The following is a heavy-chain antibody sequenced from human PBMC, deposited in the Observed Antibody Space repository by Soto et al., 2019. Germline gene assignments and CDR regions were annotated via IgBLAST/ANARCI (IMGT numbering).Heavy chain of an antibody. Sequence: EVHLVESGGGLVQPGGSLRLSCAASGFTFSTYDMHWVRQPTGKGLEWVSAIGTGGDTYYSDSGKGRFNISRENAKNSLYLQMNSLGAGDTAVYYCAREGHSSNWNNCFFDLWGRGTLVTVSS. J-gene: IGHJ2*01. CDR2: IGTGGDT. V-gene: IGHV3-13*01. D-gene: IGHD6-13*01. CDR1: GFTFSTYD. CDR3: AREGHSSNWNNCFFDL.